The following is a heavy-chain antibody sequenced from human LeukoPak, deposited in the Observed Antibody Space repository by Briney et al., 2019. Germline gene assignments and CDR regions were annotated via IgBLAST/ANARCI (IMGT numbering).Heavy chain of an antibody. CDR3: ARGMTASLRANAGFDI. CDR1: GFALSFHA. J-gene: IGHJ3*02. CDR2: ISYDGTNK. V-gene: IGHV3-30*04. D-gene: IGHD2-21*02. Sequence: GGSLRPSCAASGFALSFHALHWVRQSPGKGLEWVAAISYDGTNKFYADSVKGRFTVSRDNSQKTMFLEMNSLRPEDTAVYSCARGMTASLRANAGFDIWGQGTTVAVSS.